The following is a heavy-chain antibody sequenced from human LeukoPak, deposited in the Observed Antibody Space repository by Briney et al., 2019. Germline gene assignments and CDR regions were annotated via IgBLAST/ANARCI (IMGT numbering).Heavy chain of an antibody. V-gene: IGHV1-18*01. CDR1: GYTFTSYG. CDR2: ISAYNGNT. J-gene: IGHJ6*02. Sequence: ASVTVSCKASGYTFTSYGISWVRQAPGQGLEWMGWISAYNGNTNYAQKLQGRVTMTTDTSTSTAYMELRSLRSDDTAVYYCARDGQLGYCTNGVCGPYYYYGMDVWGQGTTVTVSS. D-gene: IGHD2-8*01. CDR3: ARDGQLGYCTNGVCGPYYYYGMDV.